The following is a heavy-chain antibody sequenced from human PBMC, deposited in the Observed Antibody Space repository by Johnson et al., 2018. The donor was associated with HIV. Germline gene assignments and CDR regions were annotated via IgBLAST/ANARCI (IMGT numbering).Heavy chain of an antibody. CDR1: GFTFDNYA. V-gene: IGHV3-9*01. Sequence: VQLVESGGGVVQPGRSLRLSCAASGFTFDNYAMHWVRQAPGKGLEWVSGINWNGDTIAYADSVKGRFTISRDNAKNTLYLQMNSLRAEDTAVYYCARAGPRADAFDIWGQGTMVTVSS. CDR2: INWNGDTI. J-gene: IGHJ3*02. CDR3: ARAGPRADAFDI.